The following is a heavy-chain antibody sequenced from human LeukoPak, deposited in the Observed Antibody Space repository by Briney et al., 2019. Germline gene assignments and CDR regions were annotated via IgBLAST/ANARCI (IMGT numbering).Heavy chain of an antibody. CDR3: ARDVLDDSSGYYSHYYYYMDV. CDR1: GGTFSSYT. CDR2: IIPILGIA. Sequence: ASVKVSCKASGGTFSSYTISWVRQAPGQGLEWMRRIIPILGIANYAQKFQGRVTITADKSTSTAYMELSSLRSEDTAVYYCARDVLDDSSGYYSHYYYYMDVWGKGTTVTVSS. D-gene: IGHD3-22*01. V-gene: IGHV1-69*04. J-gene: IGHJ6*03.